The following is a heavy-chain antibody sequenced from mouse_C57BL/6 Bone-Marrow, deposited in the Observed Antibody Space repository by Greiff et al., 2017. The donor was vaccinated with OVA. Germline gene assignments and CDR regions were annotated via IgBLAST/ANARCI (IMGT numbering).Heavy chain of an antibody. CDR3: ARFTTVVATDY. J-gene: IGHJ2*01. Sequence: VQLQQPGAELVKPGASVKMSCKASGYTFTSYWITWVKQRPGQGLEWIGDIYPGSGSTNYNEKFKSKATLTVDTSSSTAYMQLSSLTAEDSAVYYSARFTTVVATDYWGQGTTLTVSS. CDR1: GYTFTSYW. CDR2: IYPGSGST. V-gene: IGHV1-55*01. D-gene: IGHD1-1*01.